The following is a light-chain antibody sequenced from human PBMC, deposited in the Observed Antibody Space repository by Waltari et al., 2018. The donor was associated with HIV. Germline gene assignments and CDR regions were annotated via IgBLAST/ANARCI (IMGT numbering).Light chain of an antibody. CDR3: QSSDSTLTGWV. CDR1: TYNIGAGYD. J-gene: IGLJ3*02. Sequence: QSVLTQPPSVSGAPGQRVTISCSGNTYNIGAGYDVQWYQHLPGRAPKVLTYGSSNRPSGVPDRFSGSKSSTSAFPAINGLEADDGADYYCQSSDSTLTGWVFGGGTILTVL. CDR2: GSS. V-gene: IGLV1-40*01.